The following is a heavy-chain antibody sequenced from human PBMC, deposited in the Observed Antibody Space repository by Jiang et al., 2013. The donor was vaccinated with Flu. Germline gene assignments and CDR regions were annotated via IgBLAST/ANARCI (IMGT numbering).Heavy chain of an antibody. CDR3: ASPPPRPAMVSFEDAFDI. D-gene: IGHD5-18*01. CDR1: GGTFSSYA. V-gene: IGHV1-69*06. J-gene: IGHJ3*02. Sequence: GAEVKKPGSSVKVSCKASGGTFSSYAISWVRQAPGQGLEWMGGIIPIFGTANYAQKFQGRVTITADKSTSTAYMELSSLRSEDTAVYYCASPPPRPAMVSFEDAFDIWGQGTMVTVSS. CDR2: IIPIFGTA.